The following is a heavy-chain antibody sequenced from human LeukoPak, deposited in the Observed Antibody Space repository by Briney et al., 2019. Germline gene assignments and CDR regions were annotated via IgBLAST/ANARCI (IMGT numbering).Heavy chain of an antibody. V-gene: IGHV3-7*01. CDR1: GLTFNRYW. J-gene: IGHJ4*02. Sequence: GGSLRLSCVASGLTFNRYWMSWLRQVPGKGLEWVANIKQDGTETHYVDSVKGRFTISRDNAKSSLYLQMNSLRAEDTAVYYCARDCLGSQFWSGYYLGPDNYFDYWGQGSLVTVSS. CDR3: ARDCLGSQFWSGYYLGPDNYFDY. D-gene: IGHD3-3*01. CDR2: IKQDGTET.